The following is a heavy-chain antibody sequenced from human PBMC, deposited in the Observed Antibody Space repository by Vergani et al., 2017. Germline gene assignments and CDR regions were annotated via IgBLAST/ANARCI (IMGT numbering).Heavy chain of an antibody. Sequence: QVQLVQSGAEVKKPGASVKVSCKASGYTFTSYYMHWVRQAPGQGLEWMAIINPSGGGTSYAQKFQGRVTMTTDTSTSTAYMELRSLRSDDTAVYYCARGLKGVRDDWGQGTLVTVSS. CDR2: INPSGGGT. V-gene: IGHV1-46*01. D-gene: IGHD1-1*01. J-gene: IGHJ4*02. CDR3: ARGLKGVRDD. CDR1: GYTFTSYY.